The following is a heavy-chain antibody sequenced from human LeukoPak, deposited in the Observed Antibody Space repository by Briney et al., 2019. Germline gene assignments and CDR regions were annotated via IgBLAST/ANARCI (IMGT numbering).Heavy chain of an antibody. CDR1: GFTFSSYA. V-gene: IGHV3-23*01. CDR3: AKGRGYRSGGSCYSDY. Sequence: GGSLRLSCAASGFTFSSYAMSWVRQAPGKGLEWVSTISGSDGSTYYADSVKGRFTISSDNSKNTLYLQMNSLRAEDTAVYYCAKGRGYRSGGSCYSDYWGQGTLVTVSS. J-gene: IGHJ4*03. D-gene: IGHD2-15*01. CDR2: ISGSDGST.